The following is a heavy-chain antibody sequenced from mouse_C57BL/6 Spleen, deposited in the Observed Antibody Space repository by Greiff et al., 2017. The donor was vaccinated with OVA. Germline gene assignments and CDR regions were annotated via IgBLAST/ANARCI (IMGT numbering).Heavy chain of an antibody. CDR3: ARDRGGYEGYFDV. D-gene: IGHD2-2*01. Sequence: EVKLVESGPGLVKPSQSLSLTCSVTGYSITSGYYWNWIRQFPGNKLEWMGYISYDGSNNYNPSLKNRISITRDTSKNQFFLKLNSVTTEDTATYYCARDRGGYEGYFDVWGTGTTVTVSS. V-gene: IGHV3-6*01. CDR2: ISYDGSN. J-gene: IGHJ1*03. CDR1: GYSITSGYY.